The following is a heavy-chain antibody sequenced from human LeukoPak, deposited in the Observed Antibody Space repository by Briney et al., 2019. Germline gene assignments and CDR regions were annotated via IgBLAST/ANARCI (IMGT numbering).Heavy chain of an antibody. CDR2: IYSGGST. V-gene: IGHV3-53*01. J-gene: IGHJ4*02. D-gene: IGHD6-13*01. CDR1: GVIFSSHW. Sequence: GGSLRLSCAASGVIFSSHWMHWVRQAPGKGLEWVSVIYSGGSTYYADSVKGRFTISRDNSKNTLYLQMNSLRAEDTAVYYCARVRWYSSSWLDYWGQGTLVTVSS. CDR3: ARVRWYSSSWLDY.